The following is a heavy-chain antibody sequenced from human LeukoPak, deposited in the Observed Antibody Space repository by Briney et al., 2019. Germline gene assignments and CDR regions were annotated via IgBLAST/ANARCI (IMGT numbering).Heavy chain of an antibody. V-gene: IGHV1-18*01. CDR1: GYTFTSYG. CDR2: ISAYNDNT. J-gene: IGHJ4*02. Sequence: GASVKVSCKASGYTFTSYGISWVRQAPGQGLEWMGWISAYNDNTNYAQKLQGRVTMTTDTSTSTAYMELRSLRSDDTSVYYCARVHYDILTGYAYFDYWSQGTLVTVSS. D-gene: IGHD3-9*01. CDR3: ARVHYDILTGYAYFDY.